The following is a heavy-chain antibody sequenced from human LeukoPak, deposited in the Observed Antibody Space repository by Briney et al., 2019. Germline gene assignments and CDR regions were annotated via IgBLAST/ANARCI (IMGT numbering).Heavy chain of an antibody. V-gene: IGHV4-4*07. CDR3: ARENSGSYREFDY. CDR1: GGSISSYY. D-gene: IGHD1-26*01. J-gene: IGHJ4*02. CDR2: IYTSGST. Sequence: SETLSLTCTVSGGSISSYYWSWIRQPAGKGLEWIGRIYTSGSTNYNASLKSRVSVSVDTSKNQFSLKLSSVTAADTAVFYCARENSGSYREFDYWGQGTLVTVSS.